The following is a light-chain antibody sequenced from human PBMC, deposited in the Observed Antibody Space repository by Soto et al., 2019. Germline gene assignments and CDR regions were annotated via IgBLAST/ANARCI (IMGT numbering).Light chain of an antibody. CDR3: YQYGNSPPWT. CDR2: AAS. V-gene: IGKV1-17*03. J-gene: IGKJ1*01. CDR1: QGISNY. Sequence: DIQMTQSPSAMSASVGDRVTITCRASQGISNYLAWFQPKPGKVPKRLIYAASSLQSGVPSRFSGSGSGTEFTLTISSLQPEDFAVYYCYQYGNSPPWTFGQGTKVEIK.